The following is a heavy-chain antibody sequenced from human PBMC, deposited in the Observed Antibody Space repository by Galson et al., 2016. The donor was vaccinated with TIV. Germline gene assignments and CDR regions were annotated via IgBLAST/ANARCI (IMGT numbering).Heavy chain of an antibody. Sequence: ETLSLPCVVYNGSFSGYYWSWIRQPPGKGLEWIGDINHSGSTNYNPSLKSRVSISVGTSKNQFSLKVNSVTAADTAVYYCMFQRLVGRIESWGQGTLVTVSS. CDR1: NGSFSGYY. V-gene: IGHV4-34*03. CDR3: MFQRLVGRIES. D-gene: IGHD2-8*02. CDR2: INHSGST. J-gene: IGHJ5*02.